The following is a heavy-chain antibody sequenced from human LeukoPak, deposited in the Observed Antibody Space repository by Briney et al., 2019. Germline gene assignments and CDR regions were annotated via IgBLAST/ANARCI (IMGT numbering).Heavy chain of an antibody. CDR3: AKGLPKSSSSSWYTD. D-gene: IGHD2-2*02. CDR2: ISWDSGFI. CDR1: GFTFDDYA. J-gene: IGHJ4*02. V-gene: IGHV3-9*01. Sequence: PGGSLRLSCAASGFTFDDYAMHWVRHAPGKGLEWVSGISWDSGFIGYADSVEGRFTISRDNAKNSLYPQMNSLRVEDTALYYCAKGLPKSSSSSWYTDWGQGTLVTVSS.